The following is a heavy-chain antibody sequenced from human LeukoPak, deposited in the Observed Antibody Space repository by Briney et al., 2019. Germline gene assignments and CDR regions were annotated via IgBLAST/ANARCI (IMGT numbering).Heavy chain of an antibody. Sequence: GGSLRLSCAASGFTFSNYAMSWVRQAPGKGLEWVSLISGSGGTTYYADSVKGWFTISRDNSKSTLYLQMNSLRAEDTAVYYCAKSVSGWYSFDYWGHGALVTVSS. D-gene: IGHD6-19*01. CDR1: GFTFSNYA. CDR3: AKSVSGWYSFDY. V-gene: IGHV3-23*01. J-gene: IGHJ4*01. CDR2: ISGSGGTT.